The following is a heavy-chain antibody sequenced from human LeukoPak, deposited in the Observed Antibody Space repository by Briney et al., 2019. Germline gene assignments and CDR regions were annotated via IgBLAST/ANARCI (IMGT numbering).Heavy chain of an antibody. V-gene: IGHV1-2*06. Sequence: ASVKVSCKASGYTFTGYYMHWVRQAPGQGLEWIGRINPNSGGTNYAQKFQGRVTMTRDTSISTAYMELSRLRSDDTAVYYCARDHRPRAAAAGTISDYWGQGTLVTVSS. J-gene: IGHJ4*02. CDR2: INPNSGGT. D-gene: IGHD6-13*01. CDR1: GYTFTGYY. CDR3: ARDHRPRAAAAGTISDY.